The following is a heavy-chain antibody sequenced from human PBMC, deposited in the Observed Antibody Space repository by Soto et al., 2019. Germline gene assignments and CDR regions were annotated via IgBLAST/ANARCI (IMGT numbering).Heavy chain of an antibody. V-gene: IGHV3-30*18. D-gene: IGHD6-13*01. CDR2: ISYDGSNK. Sequence: VGSLRLSCAASGFTFSSYGMHWVRQAPGKGLEWVAVISYDGSNKYYADSVKGRFTISRDNSKNTLYLQMNSLRAEDTAVYCCAKGPHVAAGRLGYFDYWGQGTLVTVSS. CDR3: AKGPHVAAGRLGYFDY. J-gene: IGHJ4*02. CDR1: GFTFSSYG.